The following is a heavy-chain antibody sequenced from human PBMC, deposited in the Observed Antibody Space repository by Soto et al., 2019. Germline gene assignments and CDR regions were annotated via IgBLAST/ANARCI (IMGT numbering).Heavy chain of an antibody. J-gene: IGHJ4*02. D-gene: IGHD3-22*01. CDR2: ISYDGSNK. Sequence: QVQLVESGGGVVQPGRSLRLSCAASGFTFSSYAMHWVRQAPGKGLEWVAVISYDGSNKYYADSVKGRFTISRDNSKNTLYLQMNSLRAEDTAVYYCARNKYYYYSSGYYSPDYWGQGTLVTVSS. V-gene: IGHV3-30-3*01. CDR3: ARNKYYYYSSGYYSPDY. CDR1: GFTFSSYA.